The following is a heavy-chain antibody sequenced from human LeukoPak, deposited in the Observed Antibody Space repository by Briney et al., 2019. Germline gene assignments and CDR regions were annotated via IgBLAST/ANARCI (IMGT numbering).Heavy chain of an antibody. Sequence: GGSLRLSCAGSGFIFSSTWMHWVRQAPGEGLVWVSRINSDGSTINYADSVKGRLTISRDNAKNTLYLQMNSLRVEDTALYFCATAGNYRFDYWGQGTLSPSPQ. J-gene: IGHJ4*02. CDR3: ATAGNYRFDY. D-gene: IGHD1-7*01. CDR2: INSDGSTI. V-gene: IGHV3-74*01. CDR1: GFIFSSTW.